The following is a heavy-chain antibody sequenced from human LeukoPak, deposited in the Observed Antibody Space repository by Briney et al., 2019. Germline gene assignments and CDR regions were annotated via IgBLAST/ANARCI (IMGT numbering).Heavy chain of an antibody. D-gene: IGHD3-22*01. Sequence: PGGSLRLSCAASGFTFDDYAVHWVRQAPGKGLEWVSGISWNSDNIAYADSVKGRFTISRDNAKNSLYLQMNSLRAEDTALYYCAKDIQYYYDSRVAFDIWGRGTMVTVSS. V-gene: IGHV3-9*01. J-gene: IGHJ3*02. CDR1: GFTFDDYA. CDR2: ISWNSDNI. CDR3: AKDIQYYYDSRVAFDI.